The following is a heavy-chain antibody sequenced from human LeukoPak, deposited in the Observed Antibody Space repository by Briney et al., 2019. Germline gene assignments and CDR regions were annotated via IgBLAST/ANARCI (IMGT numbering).Heavy chain of an antibody. CDR3: ARDYGEWLVPSS. CDR1: GGSFSTYF. CDR2: IRQSVGT. V-gene: IGHV4-34*01. D-gene: IGHD6-19*01. Sequence: SETLSLTCAVYGGSFSTYFWSWIRQAPGKGVEWIGEIRQSVGTNYNPSLKSRLTISVDTSKNQFSLKLNSVTAAATAVYYCARDYGEWLVPSSWGEGTVVTVSS. J-gene: IGHJ5*02.